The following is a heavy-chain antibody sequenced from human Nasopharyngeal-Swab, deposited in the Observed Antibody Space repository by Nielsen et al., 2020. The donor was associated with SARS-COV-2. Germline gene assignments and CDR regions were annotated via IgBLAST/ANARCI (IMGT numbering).Heavy chain of an antibody. V-gene: IGHV3-74*01. CDR1: GYTFSRYW. CDR3: ARLDPFGSEDM. D-gene: IGHD3-3*01. J-gene: IGHJ4*02. CDR2: IDNYGSIT. Sequence: GGSLRLSCAASGYTFSRYWMHWVRQVPGKGLVWVSRIDNYGSITDYADSVRGRFTISRDNAKNTLYLQMNSLRVEDTAVYYCARLDPFGSEDMWGQGTLVTVSS.